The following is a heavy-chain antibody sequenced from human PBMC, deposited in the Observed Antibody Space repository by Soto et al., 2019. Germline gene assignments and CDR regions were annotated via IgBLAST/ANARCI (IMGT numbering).Heavy chain of an antibody. D-gene: IGHD2-15*01. CDR1: GFTVSSNY. CDR3: APHVSCSGGSCQYDAFAI. Sequence: GGSLRLSCAASGFTVSSNYMSWVRQAPGKGLDWVSLISSGGSAYYADSVKGRFTISRDTSKNTLSLQMNSLRVEDTAVYYCAPHVSCSGGSCQYDAFAIRGQGTMVTVSS. CDR2: ISSGGSA. J-gene: IGHJ3*02. V-gene: IGHV3-66*04.